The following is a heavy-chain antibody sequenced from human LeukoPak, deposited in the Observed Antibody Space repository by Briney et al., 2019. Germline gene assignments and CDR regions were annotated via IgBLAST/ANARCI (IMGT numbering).Heavy chain of an antibody. CDR1: GGSFSGYY. V-gene: IGHV4-34*01. CDR2: INHSGST. J-gene: IGHJ4*02. D-gene: IGHD2-8*01. Sequence: SETLSLTCAVYGGSFSGYYWSWIRQPPGKGREWIGEINHSGSTNYNPSLKSRVTISVDTSKNQFSLKLSSVTAADTAVYYCARVHCTNGVCYTGLMVKSYFDYWGQGTLVTVSS. CDR3: ARVHCTNGVCYTGLMVKSYFDY.